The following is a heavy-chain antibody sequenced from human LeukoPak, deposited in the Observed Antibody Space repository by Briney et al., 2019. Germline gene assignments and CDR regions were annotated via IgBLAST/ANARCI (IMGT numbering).Heavy chain of an antibody. CDR3: ARRWNYERYLGY. CDR2: IYHSGRP. V-gene: IGHV4-38-2*02. CDR1: GYSISSGYY. D-gene: IGHD1-7*01. J-gene: IGHJ4*02. Sequence: SSETLSLTCTVSGYSISSGYYWGWIRQPPGKGLEWIGTIYHSGRPYYNPSLKSRVTISVDTSKNQFSLKLSSVTAADTAVYYCARRWNYERYLGYWGQGTLVTVSS.